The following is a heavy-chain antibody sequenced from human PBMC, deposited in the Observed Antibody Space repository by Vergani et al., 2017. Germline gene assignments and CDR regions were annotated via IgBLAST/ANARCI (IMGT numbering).Heavy chain of an antibody. J-gene: IGHJ6*03. V-gene: IGHV1-18*01. D-gene: IGHD6-6*01. CDR3: ARGGSIAAPSYLYYFYMDV. CDR1: GYSFNSYG. Sequence: QVQLVQSGAEMKKPGASVNVSCKTSGYSFNSYGINWVRQAPGQGFEWLGWISGYDGKTKYVEKLQGRITVTIDTSTNSAYMELRGLRSDDTAVYYCARGGSIAAPSYLYYFYMDVWGKGTSVTVSS. CDR2: ISGYDGKT.